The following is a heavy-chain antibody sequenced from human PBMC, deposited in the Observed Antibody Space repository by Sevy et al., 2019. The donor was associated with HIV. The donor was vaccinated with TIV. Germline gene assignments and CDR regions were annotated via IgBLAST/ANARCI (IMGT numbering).Heavy chain of an antibody. CDR1: GYTFTNYD. D-gene: IGHD1-26*01. Sequence: ASVKVSCKASGYTFTNYDIHWVRQATGQGLEWMGWMNPNSGNTDYAQTFQGRVTMTTDTSISTADMEMSSLRSEDTAVYYCARGPNSGSYRNYYYYHGMDVWGQGTTVTVSS. V-gene: IGHV1-8*01. CDR3: ARGPNSGSYRNYYYYHGMDV. CDR2: MNPNSGNT. J-gene: IGHJ6*02.